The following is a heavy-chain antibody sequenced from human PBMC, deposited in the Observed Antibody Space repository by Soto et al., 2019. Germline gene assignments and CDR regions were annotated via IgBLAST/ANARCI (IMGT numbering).Heavy chain of an antibody. CDR2: IFPNGNT. CDR3: ARLNWNCGRDCYIDS. J-gene: IGHJ4*02. D-gene: IGHD2-21*02. CDR1: RGYVNTFH. Sequence: SETLSLTCTVSRGYVNTFHWSWVRQPAGKGLEWIGRIFPNGNTDYSPSLKSRVTLSVDTSKNQISLNLTSVTAADMAVYYCARLNWNCGRDCYIDSWGPGILVTVSS. V-gene: IGHV4-4*07.